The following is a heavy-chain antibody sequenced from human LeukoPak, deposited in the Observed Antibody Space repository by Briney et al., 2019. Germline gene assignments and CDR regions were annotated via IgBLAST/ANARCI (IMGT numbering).Heavy chain of an antibody. V-gene: IGHV4-39*01. CDR2: IYYSGST. Sequence: SETLSLTCTVSGGSISSSSYYWGWIRQPPGKGLEWIGSIYYSGSTYYNPSLKSRVTISVDTSKNQFSLKLSSVTAEDTAVYYCASPVLRYFDWLFQDAFDIWGQGTMVTVSS. J-gene: IGHJ3*02. D-gene: IGHD3-9*01. CDR3: ASPVLRYFDWLFQDAFDI. CDR1: GGSISSSSYY.